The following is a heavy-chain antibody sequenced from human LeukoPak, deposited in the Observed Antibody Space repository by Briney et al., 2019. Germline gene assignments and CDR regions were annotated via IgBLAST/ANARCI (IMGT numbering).Heavy chain of an antibody. Sequence: GGSLRLSCAVSGFTVSTSYMSWVRQAPGKGLEWVSVIYSGGTTYYADSVKGRLTISRDTSKNTIYFQINSLRAEGTVVYYCAIEGVGTWGVSFNYWGQGTLVTVSS. CDR1: GFTVSTSY. CDR3: AIEGVGTWGVSFNY. D-gene: IGHD3-16*01. V-gene: IGHV3-66*01. CDR2: IYSGGTT. J-gene: IGHJ4*02.